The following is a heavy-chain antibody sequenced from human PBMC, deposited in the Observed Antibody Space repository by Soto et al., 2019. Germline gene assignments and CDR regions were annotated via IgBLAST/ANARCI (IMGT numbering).Heavy chain of an antibody. CDR2: ITTGSTYI. CDR1: GFTFSSYS. D-gene: IGHD6-19*01. CDR3: ARVQWLDSHI. V-gene: IGHV3-21*01. Sequence: EVQLVESGGGLVKPGGSLRLSCAASGFTFSSYSMNWVRQAPGKGLEWVATITTGSTYIYYADSVKGRFTISRDNAKNSLDLQMNSLRVEDTAVYYCARVQWLDSHIWGQGTMVTVSS. J-gene: IGHJ3*02.